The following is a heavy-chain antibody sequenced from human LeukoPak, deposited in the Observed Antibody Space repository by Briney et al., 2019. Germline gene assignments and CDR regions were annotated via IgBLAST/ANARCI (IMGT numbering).Heavy chain of an antibody. Sequence: SQTLSLTCTVSGASISTGSSYWSWIRQPAGEGLEWIGRIHNSGSTNYNPSLNSRVTISVDTSKNQVSLKLTSVTAADTAVYYCARINTALGYWGQGTLVTVSS. CDR1: GASISTGSSY. D-gene: IGHD5-18*01. CDR2: IHNSGST. J-gene: IGHJ4*02. V-gene: IGHV4-61*02. CDR3: ARINTALGY.